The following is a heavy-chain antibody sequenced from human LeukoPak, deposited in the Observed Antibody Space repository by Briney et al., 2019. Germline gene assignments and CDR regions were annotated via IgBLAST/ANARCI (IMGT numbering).Heavy chain of an antibody. D-gene: IGHD6-19*01. CDR2: IIPILGIA. CDR1: GYSFTSYG. V-gene: IGHV1-69*04. J-gene: IGHJ4*02. Sequence: SVKVSCKASGYSFTSYGLSWVRQAPGQGLEWMGRIIPILGIANYAQKFQGRVTITADKSTSTAYMELSSLRSEDTAVYYCARDHGIAVAGLDYWGQGTLVTVSS. CDR3: ARDHGIAVAGLDY.